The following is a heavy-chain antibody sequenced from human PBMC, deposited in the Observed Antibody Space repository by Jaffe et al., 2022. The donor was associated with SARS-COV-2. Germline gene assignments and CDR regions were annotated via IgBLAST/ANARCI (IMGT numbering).Heavy chain of an antibody. J-gene: IGHJ4*02. D-gene: IGHD3-3*01. CDR2: VNPNSGDT. CDR3: ASARGTDFWSGWEFDY. CDR1: GYTFTDFY. V-gene: IGHV1-2*04. Sequence: QVHLVQSGAEVKKPGASVKVSCKASGYTFTDFYMHWVRQAPGQGLEWMGWVNPNSGDTNYAQKFQGWVTMTRDTSISTAYMELSRLRSDDTAVYYCASARGTDFWSGWEFDYWGQGTLVTVSS.